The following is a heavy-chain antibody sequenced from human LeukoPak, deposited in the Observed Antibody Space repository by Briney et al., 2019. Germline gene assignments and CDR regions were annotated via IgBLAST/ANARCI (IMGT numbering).Heavy chain of an antibody. J-gene: IGHJ4*02. V-gene: IGHV1-46*03. CDR2: NNPSGGST. CDR1: GYTFTSYY. CDR3: ARDRRAYYYDSSGYYYAGY. Sequence: VASVKVSCKASGYTFTSYYMHWVRQAPGQGLEWMGINNPSGGSTSYAQKFQGRVTMTRDTSTSTVYMELSSLRSEDTAVYYCARDRRAYYYDSSGYYYAGYWGQGTLVTVSS. D-gene: IGHD3-22*01.